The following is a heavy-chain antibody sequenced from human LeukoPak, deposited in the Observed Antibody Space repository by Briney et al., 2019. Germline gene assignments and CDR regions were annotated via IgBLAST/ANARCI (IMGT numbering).Heavy chain of an antibody. V-gene: IGHV4-39*01. CDR2: IHYSGST. D-gene: IGHD4-11*01. J-gene: IGHJ6*03. Sequence: SETLSLTCTVSGGSITNNAYYWAWIRRPPGKGLEWIGSIHYSGSTHYNPSLKSRLTISVDTSKNQFSLKLSSVTAADTAVYYCARNETTGLQRTPYYHSYVDVWGKGTTVTVSS. CDR3: ARNETTGLQRTPYYHSYVDV. CDR1: GGSITNNAYY.